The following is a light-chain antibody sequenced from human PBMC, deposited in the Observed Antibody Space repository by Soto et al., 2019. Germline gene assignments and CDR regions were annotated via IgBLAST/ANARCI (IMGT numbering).Light chain of an antibody. J-gene: IGKJ1*01. CDR3: QQYADWTKT. Sequence: EIVMTQSRDTLSVSPGGRATLSCRASQSVSERVVWYQQKSGQAPSVVIYAASTRAAGVPARFSGSGSGTEFTLTISSLKYEDFAVYFCQQYADWTKTFGQGTKVDIK. CDR2: AAS. V-gene: IGKV3-15*01. CDR1: QSVSER.